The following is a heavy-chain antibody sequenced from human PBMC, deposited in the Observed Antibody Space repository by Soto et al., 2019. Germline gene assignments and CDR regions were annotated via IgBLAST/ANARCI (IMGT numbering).Heavy chain of an antibody. J-gene: IGHJ3*02. V-gene: IGHV4-4*02. CDR3: ARAPVNYFSSTSCPQKAFEI. D-gene: IGHD2-2*01. CDR2: IYHSGST. Sequence: QVQLQESGPGLVKPSGTLSLTCAVSSGAISSSNWWSWVRQPPGKALEWIGEIYHSGSTNYNPSLKRRVTISVDKSKNQFSLKLSSATAADTAVYYCARAPVNYFSSTSCPQKAFEIWCQGTMVTVSS. CDR1: SGAISSSNW.